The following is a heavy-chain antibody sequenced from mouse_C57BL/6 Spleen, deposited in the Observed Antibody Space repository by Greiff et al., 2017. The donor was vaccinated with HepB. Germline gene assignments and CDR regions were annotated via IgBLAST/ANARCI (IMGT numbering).Heavy chain of an antibody. J-gene: IGHJ4*01. CDR2: IYPGDGDT. V-gene: IGHV1-80*01. Sequence: LQESGAELVKPGASVKISCKASGYAFSSYWMNWVKQRPGKGLEWIGQIYPGDGDTNYNGKFKGKATLTADKSSSTAYMQLSSLTSEDSAVYFCARSGGLRRGGNAMDYWGQGTSVTVSS. CDR3: ARSGGLRRGGNAMDY. CDR1: GYAFSSYW. D-gene: IGHD2-4*01.